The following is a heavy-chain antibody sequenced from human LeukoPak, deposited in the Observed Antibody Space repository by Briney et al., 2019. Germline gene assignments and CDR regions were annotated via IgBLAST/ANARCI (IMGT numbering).Heavy chain of an antibody. Sequence: GGSLRLSCAASGFTFNNYAMSWVRQAPGKGLEWVSYISSSGSTIYYADSVKGRFTISRDNAKNSLYLQMNSLRAEDTAVYYCAELGITTIGGVWGKGTTVTISS. D-gene: IGHD3-10*02. CDR3: AELGITTIGGV. J-gene: IGHJ6*04. CDR1: GFTFNNYA. CDR2: ISSSGSTI. V-gene: IGHV3-48*03.